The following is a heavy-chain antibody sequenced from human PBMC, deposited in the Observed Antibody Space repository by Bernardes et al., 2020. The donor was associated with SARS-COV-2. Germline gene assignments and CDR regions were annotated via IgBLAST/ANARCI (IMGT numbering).Heavy chain of an antibody. CDR1: GFTFSSYW. V-gene: IGHV3-74*01. Sequence: GGSLRLSCAASGFTFSSYWMHWVRQAPGKGLVWVSRINSDGSSTSYADSVKGRFTISRDNAKNTLYLQMNSLRADDTAVYYCAKTISPHLPPWYGMDAWGQGTTVTVSS. CDR2: INSDGSST. CDR3: AKTISPHLPPWYGMDA. J-gene: IGHJ6*02.